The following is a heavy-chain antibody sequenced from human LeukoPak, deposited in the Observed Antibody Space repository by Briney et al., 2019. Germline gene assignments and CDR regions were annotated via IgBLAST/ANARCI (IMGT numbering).Heavy chain of an antibody. CDR1: GGSISSGGYY. D-gene: IGHD6-6*01. CDR2: IYHSGST. V-gene: IGHV4-30-2*01. J-gene: IGHJ5*02. Sequence: SQTLSLTCTVSGGSISSGGYYWSWIRQPPGKGLEWIGYIYHSGSTYYNPSLKSRVTISVDRSKNQFSLKLSSVTAADTAVYYCARERRSSSPEVNWFDPWGQGTLVTVSS. CDR3: ARERRSSSPEVNWFDP.